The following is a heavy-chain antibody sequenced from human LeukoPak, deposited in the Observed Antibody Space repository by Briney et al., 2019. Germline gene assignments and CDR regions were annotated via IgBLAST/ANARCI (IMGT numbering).Heavy chain of an antibody. CDR1: GFTFSSYS. CDR3: AKVGYYYDSSGYLFDY. J-gene: IGHJ4*02. V-gene: IGHV3-21*04. Sequence: GGSLRLSCAASGFTFSSYSMNWVRQAPGKGLEWVSSISSSSSYIYYADSVKGRFTISRDNSKNTLYLQMNSLRAEDTAVYYCAKVGYYYDSSGYLFDYWGQGTLVTVSS. CDR2: ISSSSSYI. D-gene: IGHD3-22*01.